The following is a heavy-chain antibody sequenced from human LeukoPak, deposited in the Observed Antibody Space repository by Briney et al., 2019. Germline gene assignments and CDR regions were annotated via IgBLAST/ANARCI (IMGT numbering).Heavy chain of an antibody. D-gene: IGHD3-10*01. Sequence: SETLSLTCAVYGGSFSGYYWSWIRQPPGKGLEWIGEINHSGSTNYNPSLKSRVTISVDTSKNQFSQKLSSVTAADTAVYYCARGDYYGSGSYHYFDYWGQGTLVTVSS. J-gene: IGHJ4*02. CDR3: ARGDYYGSGSYHYFDY. V-gene: IGHV4-34*01. CDR1: GGSFSGYY. CDR2: INHSGST.